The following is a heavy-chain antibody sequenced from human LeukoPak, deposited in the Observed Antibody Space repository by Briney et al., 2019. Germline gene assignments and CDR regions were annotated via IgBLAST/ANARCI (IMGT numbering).Heavy chain of an antibody. CDR1: GYTFTGYY. CDR3: ARGGYGGYYYYYYYMDV. V-gene: IGHV1-46*01. Sequence: ASVKVSCKASGYTFTGYYMHWVRQAPGQGLEWMGIINPSGGSTSYAQKFQGRVTMTRDTSTSTVYMELSSLRSEDTAVYYCARGGYGGYYYYYYYMDVWGKGTTVTISS. CDR2: INPSGGST. J-gene: IGHJ6*03. D-gene: IGHD3-16*01.